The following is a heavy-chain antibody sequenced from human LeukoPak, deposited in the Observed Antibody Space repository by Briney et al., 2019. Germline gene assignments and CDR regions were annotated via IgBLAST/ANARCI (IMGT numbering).Heavy chain of an antibody. Sequence: ASVSVSSEASGGASSSDATGGVRGAPGGGLGCRGGIIPIFGTANYAQTFQGRVTNTTDESTTTASRKRSSLRSEDTAVYYCARWPSGSYSFDYWGPGTLVTVSS. CDR2: IIPIFGTA. V-gene: IGHV1-69*05. CDR3: ARWPSGSYSFDY. D-gene: IGHD1-26*01. J-gene: IGHJ4*02. CDR1: GGASSSDA.